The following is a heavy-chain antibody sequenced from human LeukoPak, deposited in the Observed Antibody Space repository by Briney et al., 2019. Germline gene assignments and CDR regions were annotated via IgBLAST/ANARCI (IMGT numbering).Heavy chain of an antibody. CDR1: GVTFNNYI. D-gene: IGHD3-9*01. Sequence: PGGSLRLSCATSGVTFNNYIMNWVRQAPGKGLEWVSAINSGGNTNYADSVKGRFTISRDNSKNTLYLQMNSLRTEDTAVYYCAKDHLDWGSSFDYWGQGTLVTVSS. CDR2: INSGGNT. V-gene: IGHV3-23*01. J-gene: IGHJ4*02. CDR3: AKDHLDWGSSFDY.